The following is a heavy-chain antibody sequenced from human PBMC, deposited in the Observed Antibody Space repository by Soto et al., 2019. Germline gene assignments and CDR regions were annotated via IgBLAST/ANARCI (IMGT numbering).Heavy chain of an antibody. J-gene: IGHJ3*02. Sequence: GGSLRLSCAASGFTFSSYAMSWVRQAPGKGLEWVSAISGSGGSTYYADSVKGRFTISRDNSKNTLYLQMDSLRAEDTAGYYGAKDQGLWSHAFDIWGQGTMVTVSS. V-gene: IGHV3-23*01. D-gene: IGHD1-26*01. CDR2: ISGSGGST. CDR3: AKDQGLWSHAFDI. CDR1: GFTFSSYA.